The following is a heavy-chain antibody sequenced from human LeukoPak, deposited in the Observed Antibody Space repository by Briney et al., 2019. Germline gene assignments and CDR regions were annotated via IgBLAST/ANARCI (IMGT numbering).Heavy chain of an antibody. CDR1: GGSITNCY. Sequence: PSETLSLTCTVSGGSITNCYWGWIRQPPGKGVVWIGSIYYSGNTNYDPSLKSRVAISVDTSKNQFSLNLTSVTAADTAVYYCTRVMVGATTDYWGQGTLVTVSS. V-gene: IGHV4-59*01. D-gene: IGHD1-26*01. CDR3: TRVMVGATTDY. CDR2: IYYSGNT. J-gene: IGHJ4*02.